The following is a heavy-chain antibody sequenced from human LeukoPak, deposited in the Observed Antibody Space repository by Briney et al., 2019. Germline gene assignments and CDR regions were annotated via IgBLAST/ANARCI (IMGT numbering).Heavy chain of an antibody. CDR1: GYTFTSYG. Sequence: GASVKVSCKASGYTFTSYGISWVRQAPGQGLGWMGWISAYNGNTNYAQKLQGRVTMTTDTSTSTAYMELRSLRSDDTAVYYCARDRYYDILTGYYLLMDYWGQGTLVTVSS. CDR3: ARDRYYDILTGYYLLMDY. J-gene: IGHJ4*02. D-gene: IGHD3-9*01. V-gene: IGHV1-18*01. CDR2: ISAYNGNT.